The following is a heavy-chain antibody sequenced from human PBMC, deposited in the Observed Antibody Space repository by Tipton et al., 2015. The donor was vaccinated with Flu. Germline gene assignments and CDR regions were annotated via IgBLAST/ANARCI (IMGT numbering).Heavy chain of an antibody. CDR2: IYYSGST. V-gene: IGHV4-30-4*01. CDR3: ARVGDYVWGSYRSVGIDY. D-gene: IGHD3-16*02. CDR1: GGSISSGDSY. Sequence: TLSLTCTVSGGSISSGDSYWSWIRQPPGKGLEWIGYIYYSGSTYYNPSLKSRVTISVDTSKNQFSLKLRSVSAADTAVYYCARVGDYVWGSYRSVGIDYWGQGALVTVSS. J-gene: IGHJ4*02.